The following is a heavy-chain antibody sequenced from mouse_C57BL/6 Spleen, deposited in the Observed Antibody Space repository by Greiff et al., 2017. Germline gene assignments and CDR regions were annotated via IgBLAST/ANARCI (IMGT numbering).Heavy chain of an antibody. CDR3: ASGPYYGSSPGWFAY. V-gene: IGHV3-6*01. CDR1: GYSITSGYY. CDR2: ISYDGSN. D-gene: IGHD1-1*01. J-gene: IGHJ3*01. Sequence: EVQLVESGPGLVQPSQSLSLTCSVTGYSITSGYYWNWIRQFPGNKLEWMGYISYDGSNNSNPSLKNRISITRDTSKSQFFLKWNYVTTEDTATYYCASGPYYGSSPGWFAYWGQGTLVIVSA.